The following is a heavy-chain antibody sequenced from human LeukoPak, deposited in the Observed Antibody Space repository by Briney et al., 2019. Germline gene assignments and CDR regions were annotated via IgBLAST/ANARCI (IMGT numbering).Heavy chain of an antibody. V-gene: IGHV4-59*01. D-gene: IGHD1-20*01. CDR1: GGSISSYY. CDR2: IYYSGST. Sequence: SETLSLTCTVSGGSISSYYWSWIRQPPGKGLEWIGYIYYSGSTNYNPSLKSRVTISVDTSKNQFSLKLSSVTAADTAVYYCAREGITGTYYYFDYWGQGTLVTVSS. CDR3: AREGITGTYYYFDY. J-gene: IGHJ4*02.